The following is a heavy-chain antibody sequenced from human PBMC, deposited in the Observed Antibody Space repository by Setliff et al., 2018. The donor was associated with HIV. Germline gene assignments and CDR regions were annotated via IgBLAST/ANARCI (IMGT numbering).Heavy chain of an antibody. D-gene: IGHD3-9*01. V-gene: IGHV4-59*01. CDR3: VRGSDWLTNNYFDY. CDR2: IFSTGST. CDR1: GGSISGYY. J-gene: IGHJ4*02. Sequence: TLSLTCTVSGGSISGYYWSWIRQPPGKGLEWIGYIFSTGSTDYSPSLKSRVSISVDTSKNQFSLILTSMTAADTAVYFCVRGSDWLTNNYFDYWGQGTLVTVSS.